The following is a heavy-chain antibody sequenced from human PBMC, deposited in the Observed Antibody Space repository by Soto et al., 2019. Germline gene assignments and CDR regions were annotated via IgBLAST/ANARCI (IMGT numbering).Heavy chain of an antibody. CDR3: AMAGRVAGTYYFDY. V-gene: IGHV4-59*01. D-gene: IGHD6-19*01. J-gene: IGHJ4*02. Sequence: SETLSLTCTLSGGSISSYYWSWIRQPPGKGLEWIGYIYYSGSTNYNPSLKSRVTISVDTSKNQFSLKLSSVTAADTAVYYCAMAGRVAGTYYFDYWGQGTLVTVSS. CDR1: GGSISSYY. CDR2: IYYSGST.